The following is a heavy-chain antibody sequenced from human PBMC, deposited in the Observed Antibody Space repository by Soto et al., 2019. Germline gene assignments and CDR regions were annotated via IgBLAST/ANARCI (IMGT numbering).Heavy chain of an antibody. CDR3: ARHGFYGDYSSNYFDP. Sequence: GESLKISCKGSGYSFTNYWIAWVRQMPGKGLEYMGIIYPSDSDTRYSPSFQGQVTISADKSISTAYLQWSSLKASDTAIYYCARHGFYGDYSSNYFDPWGQGTLVTVSS. D-gene: IGHD4-17*01. CDR1: GYSFTNYW. CDR2: IYPSDSDT. V-gene: IGHV5-51*01. J-gene: IGHJ5*02.